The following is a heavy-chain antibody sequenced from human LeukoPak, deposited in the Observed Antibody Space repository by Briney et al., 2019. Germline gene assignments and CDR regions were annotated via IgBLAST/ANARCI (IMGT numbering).Heavy chain of an antibody. D-gene: IGHD6-6*01. CDR2: INHSGST. V-gene: IGHV4-34*01. Sequence: SETLSLTCAVYGGSFSGYYWSWIRQPPGKGLEWIGEINHSGSTNYNPSLKSRVTISVDTSKNQFSLRLSSVTAADTAVYYCARGRYSSSPIYYYYYGMDVWGQGTTVTVSS. J-gene: IGHJ6*02. CDR3: ARGRYSSSPIYYYYYGMDV. CDR1: GGSFSGYY.